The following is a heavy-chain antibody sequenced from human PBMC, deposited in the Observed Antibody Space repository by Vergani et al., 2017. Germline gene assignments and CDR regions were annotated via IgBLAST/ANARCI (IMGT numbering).Heavy chain of an antibody. CDR3: ASGGYDIPLDY. V-gene: IGHV3-21*01. D-gene: IGHD5-12*01. CDR1: GFTFSSYA. CDR2: ISSSSSYI. J-gene: IGHJ4*02. Sequence: EVQLLESGGGLVQPGGSLRLSCAASGFTFSSYAMSWVRQAPGKGLEWVSSISSSSSYIYYADSVKGRFTISRDNAKNSLYLQMNSLRAEDTAVYYCASGGYDIPLDYWGQGTLVTVSS.